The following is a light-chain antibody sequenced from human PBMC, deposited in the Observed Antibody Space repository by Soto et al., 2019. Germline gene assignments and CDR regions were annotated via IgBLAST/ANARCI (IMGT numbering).Light chain of an antibody. V-gene: IGKV3-20*01. CDR1: QSVSNNY. CDR2: GSS. J-gene: IGKJ2*01. Sequence: EVVLTQSPGTLSLSPGEIATLSCRSSQSVSNNYLAWYQQKPGQAPRLLIFGSSDRATGIPDRFSGSGSGTDFTLTISRLEPEDVAMYYCQQYGSSPPYTFGLGTKLEIK. CDR3: QQYGSSPPYT.